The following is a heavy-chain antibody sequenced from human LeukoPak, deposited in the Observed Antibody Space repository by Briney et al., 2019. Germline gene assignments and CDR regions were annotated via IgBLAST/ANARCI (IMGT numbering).Heavy chain of an antibody. Sequence: GGSLRLSCAASGFTFSSYWMSWVRQAPGKGLEWLAIMWYDGSIKYYADSAKGRFTISRDNSKNTVFLQMNSLRAEDTAVYYCARGRDGYNYYYYYYMDVWGKGTTVTVSS. CDR1: GFTFSSYW. J-gene: IGHJ6*03. CDR2: MWYDGSIK. CDR3: ARGRDGYNYYYYYYMDV. V-gene: IGHV3-33*02. D-gene: IGHD5-24*01.